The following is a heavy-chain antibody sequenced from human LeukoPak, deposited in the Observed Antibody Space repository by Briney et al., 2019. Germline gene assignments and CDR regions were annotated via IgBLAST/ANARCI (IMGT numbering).Heavy chain of an antibody. CDR3: ARASTYSSSSGGYYYYYMDV. CDR1: GFTFSSYG. V-gene: IGHV3-23*01. CDR2: ISGSGGST. Sequence: PGGTLRLSCAASGFTFSSYGMSWVRQAPGKGLEWVSAISGSGGSTYYADSVKGRFTISRDNSKNTLYLQMNSLRAEDTAVYYCARASTYSSSSGGYYYYYMDVWGKGTTVTVSS. D-gene: IGHD6-13*01. J-gene: IGHJ6*03.